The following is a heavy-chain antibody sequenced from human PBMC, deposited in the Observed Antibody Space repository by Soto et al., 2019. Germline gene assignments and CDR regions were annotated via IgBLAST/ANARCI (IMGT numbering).Heavy chain of an antibody. D-gene: IGHD1-1*01. CDR2: IYPGDFDT. Sequence: PGESLKISCKGRGYSFSNYWIAWVRQMPGKGLEWMGIIYPGDFDTRYSPSFLGQVTISADNSISTAYLRWSSLKASDTAMYYCASTGTSLRSFDIWGQGTMVTVSS. CDR1: GYSFSNYW. CDR3: ASTGTSLRSFDI. J-gene: IGHJ3*02. V-gene: IGHV5-51*01.